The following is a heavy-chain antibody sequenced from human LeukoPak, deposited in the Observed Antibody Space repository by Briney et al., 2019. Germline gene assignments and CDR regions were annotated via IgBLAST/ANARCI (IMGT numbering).Heavy chain of an antibody. V-gene: IGHV3-21*01. CDR2: ISSSSSHI. CDR1: GFTFSYFW. Sequence: GGSLRLSCAASGFTFSYFWMNWVRQAPGKGLEWVSSISSSSSHIYYADSVKGRFTISRDNAKNSLYLQMNSLRAEDTAVYYCARVKEASAFDIWGQGTMITVSS. D-gene: IGHD5-12*01. CDR3: ARVKEASAFDI. J-gene: IGHJ3*02.